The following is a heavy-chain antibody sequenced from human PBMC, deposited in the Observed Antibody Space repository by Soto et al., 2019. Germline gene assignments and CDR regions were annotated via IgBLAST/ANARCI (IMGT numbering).Heavy chain of an antibody. V-gene: IGHV3-23*01. D-gene: IGHD3-22*01. J-gene: IGHJ2*01. CDR2: ISGSGGST. CDR3: AKAPTPVRDYYDSSGYPQWGANWYFNL. Sequence: EVQLLESGGGLVQPGGSLRLSCAASGFTFSSYAMSWVRQAPGKGLEWVSAISGSGGSTYYAESVKGRFTISRDNSKNTLYLQMNSLRAEDTAVYYCAKAPTPVRDYYDSSGYPQWGANWYFNLWGRGTLVTVSS. CDR1: GFTFSSYA.